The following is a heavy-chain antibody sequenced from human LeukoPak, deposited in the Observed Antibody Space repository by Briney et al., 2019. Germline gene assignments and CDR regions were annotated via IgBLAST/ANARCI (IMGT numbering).Heavy chain of an antibody. J-gene: IGHJ6*03. D-gene: IGHD6-19*01. CDR2: IYTSGST. CDR1: GGSISSYY. Sequence: SETLSLTCTVSGGSISSYYWSWIRQPAGKGLEWIGRIYTSGSTNYNPSLKSRVTMSVDTSKNQFSLKLSSMTAADTAVYYCARDFSRPGIAVAGDYYYYYYMDVWGKGTTVTVSS. CDR3: ARDFSRPGIAVAGDYYYYYYMDV. V-gene: IGHV4-4*07.